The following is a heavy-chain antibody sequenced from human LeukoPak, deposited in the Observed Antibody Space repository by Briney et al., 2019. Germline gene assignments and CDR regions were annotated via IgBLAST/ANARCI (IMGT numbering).Heavy chain of an antibody. D-gene: IGHD2-15*01. V-gene: IGHV3-53*01. Sequence: GGSLRLSCAASGFTVSSNYMSWVRQAPGKGLEWVSVIYSGGSTYYADSVKGRFTISRDNSKNTLYLQMNSLRAEDTAVYYCARDLGYCSGGSCYSFDYWGQGALVTVSS. CDR1: GFTVSSNY. J-gene: IGHJ4*02. CDR3: ARDLGYCSGGSCYSFDY. CDR2: IYSGGST.